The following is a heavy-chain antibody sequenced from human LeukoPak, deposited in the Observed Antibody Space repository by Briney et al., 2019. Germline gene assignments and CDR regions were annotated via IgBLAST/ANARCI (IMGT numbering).Heavy chain of an antibody. CDR3: ARRIVVVQKPKRPGWYFDL. CDR2: INHSGST. V-gene: IGHV4-34*01. CDR1: GGSFSGYY. D-gene: IGHD3-22*01. Sequence: PSETLSLTCAVYGGSFSGYYWSWIRQPPGKGLEWIGEINHSGSTNYNPSLKSRVTISVDTSKNQFSLKLSSVTAADTAVYYCARRIVVVQKPKRPGWYFDLWGRGTLVTVSS. J-gene: IGHJ2*01.